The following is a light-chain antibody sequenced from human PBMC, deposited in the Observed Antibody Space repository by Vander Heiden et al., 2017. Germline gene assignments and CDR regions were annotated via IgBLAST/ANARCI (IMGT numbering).Light chain of an antibody. CDR1: QSISSY. J-gene: IGKJ1*01. V-gene: IGKV1-39*01. CDR3: QQRDSTPLT. CDR2: AAS. Sequence: DIQMTQSPSSLSASVGDRVTITCRASQSISSYLNWYQQKPGKAPKLLIYAASSLKSGVPSRFSGSGSGTDFTLTISSLQPEDFATYYCQQRDSTPLTFGQGTKVEIK.